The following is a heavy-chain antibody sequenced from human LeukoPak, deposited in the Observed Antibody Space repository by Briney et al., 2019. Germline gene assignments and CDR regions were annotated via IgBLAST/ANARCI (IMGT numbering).Heavy chain of an antibody. CDR2: ISGSGGTT. CDR1: GFTFSSYA. CDR3: AKPREYSSTWFGVDH. D-gene: IGHD6-13*01. J-gene: IGHJ4*02. Sequence: GGSLRLSCAASGFTFSSYAMSWVRQAPGKGLDWVSLISGSGGTTYYADSVKGRFTISRDNSKNTLFLQMYSLRAEDTAAYYCAKPREYSSTWFGVDHWGQGSLVTVSS. V-gene: IGHV3-23*01.